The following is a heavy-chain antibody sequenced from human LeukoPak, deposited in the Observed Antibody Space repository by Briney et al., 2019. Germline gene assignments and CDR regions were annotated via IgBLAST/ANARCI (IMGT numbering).Heavy chain of an antibody. D-gene: IGHD2-2*01. CDR2: IIPIFGTA. J-gene: IGHJ4*02. CDR1: GGTFSSYA. V-gene: IGHV1-69*05. Sequence: GASVKVSCKASGGTFSSYAISWVRQAPGQGLEWMGGIIPIFGTANYAQKFQGRVTITTDESTSTAYMELSSLRSEDTAVYYCARSCRSTSFSFPFDYWGQGTLGTVSS. CDR3: ARSCRSTSFSFPFDY.